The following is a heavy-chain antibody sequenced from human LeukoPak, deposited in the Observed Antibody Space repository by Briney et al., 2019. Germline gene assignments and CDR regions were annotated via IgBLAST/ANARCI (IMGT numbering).Heavy chain of an antibody. CDR2: IYSSGST. Sequence: SETLSLTCTVSGASISSSSYYWGWIRQPPGKTLEWIGSIYSSGSTYYTPSLKSRVIILFDTAKNHFSLNLSSVTAAGTAVYYCARSDGYGLVGIWGQGTMVTVSS. J-gene: IGHJ3*02. CDR3: ARSDGYGLVGI. CDR1: GASISSSSYY. V-gene: IGHV4-39*07. D-gene: IGHD3-10*01.